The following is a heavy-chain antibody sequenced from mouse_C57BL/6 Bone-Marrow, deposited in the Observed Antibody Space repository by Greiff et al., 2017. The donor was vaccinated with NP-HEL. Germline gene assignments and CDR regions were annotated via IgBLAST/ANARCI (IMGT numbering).Heavy chain of an antibody. D-gene: IGHD1-1*02. CDR1: GFPITSGYY. CDR2: ITHSGET. V-gene: IGHV12-3*01. CDR3: AGARGSYEGYFDV. J-gene: IGHJ1*03. Sequence: QVQLQQSGPGLVKPSQSLFLTCSITGFPITSGYYWIWIRQSPGKPLEWMGYITHSGETFYNPSLQSPISITRETSKNQFFLQLNSVTTEDTAMYYCAGARGSYEGYFDVWGTGTTVTVSS.